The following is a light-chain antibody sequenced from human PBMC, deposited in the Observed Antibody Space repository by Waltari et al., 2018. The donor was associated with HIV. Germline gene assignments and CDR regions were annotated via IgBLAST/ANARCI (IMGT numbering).Light chain of an antibody. V-gene: IGKV1-39*01. CDR3: QQTYSTLSLT. J-gene: IGKJ4*01. CDR1: QSISTY. Sequence: DIQMTQSPSSLSASVVDRVTITCRASQSISTYLNWYQQKPGKAPKLLIYAASSLQSEVPSRFSGSGSGTDFTLTISSLQPEDFATYYCQQTYSTLSLTFGGGTKVEIK. CDR2: AAS.